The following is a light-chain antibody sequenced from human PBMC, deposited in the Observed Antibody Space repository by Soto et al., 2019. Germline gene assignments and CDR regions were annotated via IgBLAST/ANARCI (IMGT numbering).Light chain of an antibody. J-gene: IGLJ3*02. V-gene: IGLV2-8*01. CDR1: SSDVGGYNY. CDR2: EVT. CDR3: SSYAASNNFYFV. Sequence: QSALTQPPSASGSPGQSVTISCTGTSSDVGGYNYVSWYQQYPGRAPKLMIYEVTKRPSGVPDRFSGSKSGNTASLTVSGLKAEDEADYYCSSYAASNNFYFVFGGGTQLTFL.